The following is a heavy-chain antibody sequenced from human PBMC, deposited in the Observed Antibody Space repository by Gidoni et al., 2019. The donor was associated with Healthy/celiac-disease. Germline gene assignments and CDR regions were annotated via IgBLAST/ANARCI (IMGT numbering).Heavy chain of an antibody. V-gene: IGHV3-64D*06. CDR3: VLTGTTIEPLYWYYGMDV. Sequence: EVQLVESGGGLVQPGGSLRLSCSASGFTFSSYAMHWVRQAPGQGLEYVSAISSNGGSTYYADSVKGRFTISRDNSKNTLYLQMSSLRAEDTAVYYCVLTGTTIEPLYWYYGMDVWGQGTTVTVSS. D-gene: IGHD1-7*01. CDR1: GFTFSSYA. CDR2: ISSNGGST. J-gene: IGHJ6*02.